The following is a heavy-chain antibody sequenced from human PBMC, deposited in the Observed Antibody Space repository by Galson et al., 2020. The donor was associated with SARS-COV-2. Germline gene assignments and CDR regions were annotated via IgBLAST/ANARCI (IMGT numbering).Heavy chain of an antibody. CDR3: AKEYYYDSSGPLDAFDI. J-gene: IGHJ3*02. CDR1: GFTFSSYW. D-gene: IGHD3-22*01. V-gene: IGHV3-74*01. CDR2: INSDGSST. Sequence: GGSLRLSCAASGFTFSSYWMHWVRQAPGKGLVWVSRINSDGSSTSYADSVKGQFTISRDNAKNTLYLQMNSLRAEDTAMYYCAKEYYYDSSGPLDAFDIWGQGTMVTVSS.